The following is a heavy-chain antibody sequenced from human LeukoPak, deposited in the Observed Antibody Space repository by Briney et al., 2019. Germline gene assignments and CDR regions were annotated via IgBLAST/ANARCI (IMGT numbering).Heavy chain of an antibody. V-gene: IGHV4-4*02. J-gene: IGHJ4*02. D-gene: IGHD3-16*02. CDR1: GGSISSSNW. CDR2: IYHSGST. Sequence: PSGTLTLTCAVSGGSISSSNWWSWVRQPPGKGLEWIGEIYHSGSTNYNPSLKSRVTISVDKSKNQFSLKLSSVTAADTAVYYCASRAITFGGVIVDWGQGTLVTVSS. CDR3: ASRAITFGGVIVD.